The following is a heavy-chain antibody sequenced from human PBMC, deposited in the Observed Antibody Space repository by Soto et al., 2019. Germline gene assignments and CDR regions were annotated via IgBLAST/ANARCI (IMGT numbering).Heavy chain of an antibody. CDR2: IYYSGST. V-gene: IGHV4-30-4*01. CDR3: ATQPGIYYYYYMDV. J-gene: IGHJ6*03. Sequence: SETLSLTCTVSGGSISSGDYYWSWIRQPPGKGLEWIGYIYYSGSTYYNPSLKGRFTISRDNAKNSLYLQMSSLRAEDTAVYYCATQPGIYYYYYMDVWGKGTTVTVSS. D-gene: IGHD1-1*01. CDR1: GGSISSGDYY.